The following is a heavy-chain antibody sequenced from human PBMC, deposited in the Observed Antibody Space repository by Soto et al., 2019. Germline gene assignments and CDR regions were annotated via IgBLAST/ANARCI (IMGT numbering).Heavy chain of an antibody. D-gene: IGHD5-18*01. V-gene: IGHV3-30*18. CDR2: ISYDGSNK. CDR3: AEGPTVDTAMGRGY. J-gene: IGHJ4*02. Sequence: GGSLRLSCAASGLTFSSYGMHWVRQAPGKGLEWVAVISYDGSNKYYADSVKGRFTISRDNSKNTLYLQMNSLRAEDTAVYYCAEGPTVDTAMGRGYWGQGTLVTVSS. CDR1: GLTFSSYG.